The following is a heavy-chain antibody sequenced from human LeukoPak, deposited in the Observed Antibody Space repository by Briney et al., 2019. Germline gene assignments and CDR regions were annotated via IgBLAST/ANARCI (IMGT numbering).Heavy chain of an antibody. J-gene: IGHJ6*02. Sequence: GGSLRLSCAASGFTFSSYWMSWVRQAPGKGLEWVAVIPYDGSYKYYADSVKGRFTISRDNSKNTLYLQMNTLRAEDTAVYYCAKEVGYGMDVWGQGTTVTVSS. CDR2: IPYDGSYK. V-gene: IGHV3-30*18. D-gene: IGHD1-26*01. CDR1: GFTFSSYW. CDR3: AKEVGYGMDV.